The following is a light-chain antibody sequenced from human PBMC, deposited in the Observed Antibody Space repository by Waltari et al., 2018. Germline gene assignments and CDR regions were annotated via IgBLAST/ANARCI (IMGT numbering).Light chain of an antibody. V-gene: IGKV3-20*01. CDR1: QRVSRS. Sequence: EIVLTQSPGTLSLSPGEGATLSCRASQRVSRSLAWYQQKPGQAPRLLIYDASTRASGIPDSLSGSVSGTDFSLTISRLEPEDFAVYYCQEYVSLPATFGQGTTVDIK. CDR2: DAS. J-gene: IGKJ1*01. CDR3: QEYVSLPAT.